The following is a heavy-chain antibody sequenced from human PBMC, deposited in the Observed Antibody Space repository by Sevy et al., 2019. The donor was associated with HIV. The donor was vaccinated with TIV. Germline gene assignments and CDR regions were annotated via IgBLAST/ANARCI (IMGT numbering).Heavy chain of an antibody. J-gene: IGHJ6*02. D-gene: IGHD5-12*01. CDR3: ARGPYSGYDDYYYYYGMDV. CDR1: GFTFSDYY. CDR2: ISSGGSTI. Sequence: GGSLRLSCAASGFTFSDYYMSWIRQAPGKGLEWVSYISSGGSTIYYADSLKGRFTISRDNAKNSLYLQMNSLRAEDPAVYYCARGPYSGYDDYYYYYGMDVWGQGTTVTVSS. V-gene: IGHV3-11*04.